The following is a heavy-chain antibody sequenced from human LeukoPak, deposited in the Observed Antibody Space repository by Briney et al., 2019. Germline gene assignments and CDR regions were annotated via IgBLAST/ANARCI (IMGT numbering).Heavy chain of an antibody. J-gene: IGHJ5*02. CDR1: GGSISSGDYS. CDR2: IYYSGST. V-gene: IGHV4-30-4*01. CDR3: ARVRMESWFDP. Sequence: MASETLSLTCTVSGGSISSGDYSWSWIRQPPGKGLEWIGYIYYSGSTYYNPSLKSRVTISVDTSKNQFSLKLSSVTAADTAVYYCARVRMESWFDPWGQGTLVTASS. D-gene: IGHD3-3*01.